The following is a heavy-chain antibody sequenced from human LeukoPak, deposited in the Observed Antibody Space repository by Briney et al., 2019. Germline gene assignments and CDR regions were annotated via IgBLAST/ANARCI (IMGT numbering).Heavy chain of an antibody. CDR2: IIPIFGTA. V-gene: IGHV1-69*06. CDR1: GGTFSSYA. J-gene: IGHJ4*02. Sequence: ASVKVSCKASGGTFSSYAISWVRQAPGQGLEWMGGIIPIFGTANYAQKFQGRVTITADKSTSTAYMELSSLRSEDTAVYYCARDRGYYGSGRYYNVAVGVSFDYWGQGTLVTVSS. CDR3: ARDRGYYGSGRYYNVAVGVSFDY. D-gene: IGHD3-10*01.